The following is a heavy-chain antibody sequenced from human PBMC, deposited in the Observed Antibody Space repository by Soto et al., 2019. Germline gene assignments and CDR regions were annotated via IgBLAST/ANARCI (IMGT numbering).Heavy chain of an antibody. J-gene: IGHJ4*02. CDR3: TTDMGSSGWLSDY. D-gene: IGHD6-19*01. CDR1: GFPFSNAW. V-gene: IGHV3-15*07. Sequence: GGSLRLSCAASGFPFSNAWMNWVRQAPGKGLEWVGRIKSKTDGGTTDYAAPVKGRFTISRDDSKNTLYLQMNSLKTEDTAVYYCTTDMGSSGWLSDYWGQGTLVTVSS. CDR2: IKSKTDGGTT.